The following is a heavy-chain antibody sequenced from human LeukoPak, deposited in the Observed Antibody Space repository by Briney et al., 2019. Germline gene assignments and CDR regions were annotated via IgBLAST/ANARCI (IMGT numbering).Heavy chain of an antibody. V-gene: IGHV4-59*01. J-gene: IGHJ4*02. CDR1: GGSISSYY. Sequence: SETLSLTCTVSGGSISSYYWSWIRQPPGKGLEWIGYMYYSGSTNYNPSLKSRVTISVDTSKNQFSLKLSSVTAADTAVYYCARGYYYDSSGYYYPPSGWGQGTLVTVSS. CDR3: ARGYYYDSSGYYYPPSG. D-gene: IGHD3-22*01. CDR2: MYYSGST.